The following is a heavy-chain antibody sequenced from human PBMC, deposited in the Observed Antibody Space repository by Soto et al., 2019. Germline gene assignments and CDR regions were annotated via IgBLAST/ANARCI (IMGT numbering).Heavy chain of an antibody. J-gene: IGHJ6*01. CDR3: ARIYRFGETDYYGLDV. CDR1: GFSFSSYW. V-gene: IGHV3-7*05. Sequence: EVQLVESGGGLVQPGGSLRLSCGASGFSFSSYWMSWVRQAPGKGLEWVANIKQDGSEKYYVDSVKGRFTISRDNAKNSLYLQLNSLRAEDTAVYYCARIYRFGETDYYGLDVW. CDR2: IKQDGSEK. D-gene: IGHD3-10*01.